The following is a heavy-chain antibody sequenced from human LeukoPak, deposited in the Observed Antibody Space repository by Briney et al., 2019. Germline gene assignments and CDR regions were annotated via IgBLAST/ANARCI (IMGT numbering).Heavy chain of an antibody. CDR1: GGTFSSYA. V-gene: IGHV1-69*05. CDR3: ARGFWVSRDGSGYPAFDI. CDR2: IIPIFGTA. J-gene: IGHJ3*02. Sequence: GASVKVSCKASGGTFSSYAISWVRQAPGQGLEWMGGIIPIFGTANYAQKFQGRVTITTDESTSTAYMELSSLRSEDTAVYYCARGFWVSRDGSGYPAFDIWGQGTMVTVSS. D-gene: IGHD3-22*01.